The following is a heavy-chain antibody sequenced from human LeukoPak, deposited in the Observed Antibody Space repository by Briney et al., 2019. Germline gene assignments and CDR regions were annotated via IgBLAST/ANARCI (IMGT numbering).Heavy chain of an antibody. CDR3: VKGAHYYGSGSYFDY. Sequence: GGSLRLSCSASGFTFSGYAMHWVRQAPGKGLEYVSAISSNGGSTFYADSVKGRFTISRDNSKNTPYLHMSSLRAEDTAVYYCVKGAHYYGSGSYFDYWGQGTLVTVSS. V-gene: IGHV3-64D*06. CDR2: ISSNGGST. J-gene: IGHJ4*02. CDR1: GFTFSGYA. D-gene: IGHD3-10*01.